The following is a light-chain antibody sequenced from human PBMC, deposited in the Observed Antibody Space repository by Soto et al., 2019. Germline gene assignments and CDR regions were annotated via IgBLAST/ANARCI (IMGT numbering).Light chain of an antibody. CDR1: QSVRSN. CDR2: DAS. J-gene: IGKJ2*01. Sequence: EIVRTQSPATLSVSPGERATLSCRASQSVRSNLAWYQHKLGQAPRLLIYDASTRAPGIPDRFTGNGSGTEFTLTISNLQSEDFAVYYCHQHTTWPRTFGQGTKLEIK. CDR3: HQHTTWPRT. V-gene: IGKV3-15*01.